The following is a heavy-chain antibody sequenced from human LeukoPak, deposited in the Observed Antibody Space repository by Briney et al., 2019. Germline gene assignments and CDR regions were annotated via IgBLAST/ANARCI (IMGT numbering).Heavy chain of an antibody. D-gene: IGHD4-23*01. V-gene: IGHV5-51*01. CDR1: GSRFTTYW. CDR2: IYPSDSDT. J-gene: IGHJ5*02. Sequence: GEPLKISCKGSGSRFTTYWIGWVRQLPGKGLGGMGIIYPSDSDTKFRTSFQGQVTISADKSITTAYLQWSSLKASDTAMYYCARGRNSNLNWFDPWGQGTLVTVSS. CDR3: ARGRNSNLNWFDP.